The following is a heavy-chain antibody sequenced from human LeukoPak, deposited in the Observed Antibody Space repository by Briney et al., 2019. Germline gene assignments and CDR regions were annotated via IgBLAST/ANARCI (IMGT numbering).Heavy chain of an antibody. J-gene: IGHJ6*03. CDR2: ISAYNGNT. D-gene: IGHD6-13*01. V-gene: IGHV1-18*01. Sequence: ASVKVSCKASGYTFTSYGISWVRQAPGQGLEWMGWISAYNGNTNYAQKLQGRVTMTTDTSTSTAYMELRSLRSDDTAVYYCARGGSSWYVGDYYYYMDVWGKGTTVTISS. CDR1: GYTFTSYG. CDR3: ARGGSSWYVGDYYYYMDV.